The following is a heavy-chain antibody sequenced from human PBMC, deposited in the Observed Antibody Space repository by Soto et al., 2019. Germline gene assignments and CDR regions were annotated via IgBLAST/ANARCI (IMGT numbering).Heavy chain of an antibody. Sequence: GGSLRLSCAASGFTFSSYGMHWVRQAPGKGLEWVAVISYDGSNKYYADSVKGRFTISRVNSKNTLYLQMNSLRAEDTAVYYCAKCLGSTSCPLWFDYWGQGTLVTVSS. D-gene: IGHD2-2*01. V-gene: IGHV3-30*18. CDR2: ISYDGSNK. J-gene: IGHJ4*02. CDR1: GFTFSSYG. CDR3: AKCLGSTSCPLWFDY.